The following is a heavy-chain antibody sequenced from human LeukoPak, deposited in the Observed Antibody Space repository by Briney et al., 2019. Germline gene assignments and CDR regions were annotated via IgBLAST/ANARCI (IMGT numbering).Heavy chain of an antibody. V-gene: IGHV4-39*01. D-gene: IGHD5-24*01. CDR1: DDSISTNSYY. J-gene: IGHJ4*02. CDR3: SRGDDSYKQGNF. CDR2: LHYSGTP. Sequence: SETLSLTCTVSDDSISTNSYYWTWIRQTPGKGLEWVASLHYSGTPYYSPSLSSRISIFVDTSKRQFSLQVRSVTASDTAMYYCSRGDDSYKQGNFWGQGTLVTVSS.